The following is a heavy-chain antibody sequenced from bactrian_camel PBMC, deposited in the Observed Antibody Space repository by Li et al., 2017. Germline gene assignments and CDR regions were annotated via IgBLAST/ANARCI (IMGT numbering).Heavy chain of an antibody. V-gene: IGHV3S40*01. CDR2: INSGGART. J-gene: IGHJ4*01. D-gene: IGHD3*01. CDR3: ATAAGSGIPT. CDR1: GKIESTSY. Sequence: VQLVESGGGSVQAGGSLTLSCEASGKIESTSYCMAWIRQAPGKGHEWVARINSGGARTYYPDSVRGRFTISRDNAKNTVYLQMNSLRSEDTALYYCATAAGSGIPTGARGPRSPSP.